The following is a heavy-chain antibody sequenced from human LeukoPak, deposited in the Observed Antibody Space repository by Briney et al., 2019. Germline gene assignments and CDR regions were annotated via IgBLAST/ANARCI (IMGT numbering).Heavy chain of an antibody. CDR3: ARLARSTSGSRGPYYYYYYMDV. D-gene: IGHD2-2*01. V-gene: IGHV4-4*07. CDR1: GASISSHY. CDR2: IYLDGTS. Sequence: SETLSLTCTVSGASISSHYWGWVRQPAGKGLEWIGRIYLDGTSNYNPSLKSRVTMSVDTSKNQVSLKLTSVTAADTAVYYCARLARSTSGSRGPYYYYYYMDVWGKGTTVTVSS. J-gene: IGHJ6*03.